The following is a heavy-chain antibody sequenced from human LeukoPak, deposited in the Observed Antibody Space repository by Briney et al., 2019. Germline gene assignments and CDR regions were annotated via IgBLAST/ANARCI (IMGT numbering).Heavy chain of an antibody. CDR1: NGSISSSSYY. J-gene: IGHJ5*02. Sequence: PSETLSLTCTVSNGSISSSSYYWGWIRQPPGKGLEWIGSIYYSGSTYYNPSLKSRVTISVDTSKNQFSLKLSSVTAADTSVYYCARASEYNWFDPWGQGTLVTVSS. CDR2: IYYSGST. V-gene: IGHV4-39*01. CDR3: ARASEYNWFDP.